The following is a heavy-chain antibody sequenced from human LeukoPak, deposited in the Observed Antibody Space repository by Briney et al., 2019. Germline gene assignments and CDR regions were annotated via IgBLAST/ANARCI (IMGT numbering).Heavy chain of an antibody. D-gene: IGHD6-6*01. Sequence: QAGGSLRLSCAGSGFTFSQFWMQWVRQVPGKGLVWVSRINGDGSSTNYADSVKGRFTISRDNARNPLYLQMNSLRAEDTPVYYCARDGLPAARDIWGQGTMVTVSS. J-gene: IGHJ3*02. CDR1: GFTFSQFW. V-gene: IGHV3-74*01. CDR3: ARDGLPAARDI. CDR2: INGDGSST.